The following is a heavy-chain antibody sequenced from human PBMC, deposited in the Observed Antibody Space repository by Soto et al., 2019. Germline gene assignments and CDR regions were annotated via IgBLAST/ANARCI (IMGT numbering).Heavy chain of an antibody. CDR1: GFTFTKFW. D-gene: IGHD6-13*01. Sequence: ASVKVSCKASGFTFTKFWMHWVRQVPGKGLVWVSRIDTSGTSTSYADSVKGRFTISRDNAKSTVTLQMNSLRAEDTGVYYCARDSWYFDVWSQGSLVTVSS. J-gene: IGHJ4*02. CDR3: ARDSWYFDV. CDR2: IDTSGTST. V-gene: IGHV3-74*01.